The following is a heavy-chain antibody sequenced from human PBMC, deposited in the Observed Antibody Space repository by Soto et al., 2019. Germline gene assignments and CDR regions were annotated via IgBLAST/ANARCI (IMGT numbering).Heavy chain of an antibody. CDR2: ISYGGNNK. V-gene: IGHV3-30-3*01. D-gene: IGHD7-27*01. CDR1: GFTFSTYA. J-gene: IGHJ4*02. Sequence: PGGSLRLSCTASGFTFSTYAMHWVRQAPGKGLEWVAIISYGGNNKYYADSVKGRFTFSRDNSKNTLYLQMNSLRPEDTAVYFCARDPGRGFDCWGQGTLVTVSS. CDR3: ARDPGRGFDC.